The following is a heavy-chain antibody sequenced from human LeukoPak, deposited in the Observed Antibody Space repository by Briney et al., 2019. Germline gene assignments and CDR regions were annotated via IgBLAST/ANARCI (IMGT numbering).Heavy chain of an antibody. CDR3: AKDQALTTVVTLDY. V-gene: IGHV3-7*03. Sequence: GGSLRLSCAASGFTFSSYWMSWVRQAPGKGLEWVANIKQDGSEKYYVDSVKGRFTISRDNAKNSLYLQMNSLRAEDTAVYYCAKDQALTTVVTLDYWGQGTLVTVSS. CDR1: GFTFSSYW. J-gene: IGHJ4*02. D-gene: IGHD4-23*01. CDR2: IKQDGSEK.